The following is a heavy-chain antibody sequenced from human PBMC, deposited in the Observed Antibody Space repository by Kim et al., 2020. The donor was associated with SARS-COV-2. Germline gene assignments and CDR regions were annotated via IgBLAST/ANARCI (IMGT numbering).Heavy chain of an antibody. CDR2: IWYDGSNK. V-gene: IGHV3-33*01. Sequence: GGSLRLSCAASGFTFSSYVMHWVRQAPGKGLEGVAVIWYDGSNKYYADSVKGRFTISRDNSKNTLYLQMNSLRAEDTAVYYCARDIAVATSEEDVWGQGTTVTVSS. CDR1: GFTFSSYV. D-gene: IGHD6-19*01. CDR3: ARDIAVATSEEDV. J-gene: IGHJ6*02.